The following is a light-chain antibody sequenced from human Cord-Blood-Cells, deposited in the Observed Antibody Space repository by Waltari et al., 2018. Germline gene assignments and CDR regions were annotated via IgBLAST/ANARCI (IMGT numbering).Light chain of an antibody. V-gene: IGKV1-39*01. J-gene: IGKJ1*01. CDR2: AAS. CDR3: QQSYSTTGT. Sequence: DIQMTQSPSSLSASVDDRVTITCRASQSISSYLNWYQQKPGKAPKLLIYAASSLQSGVPSRVSGIGSVTDFTLTISSLQPEDFATYYCQQSYSTTGTFGQGTQVEIK. CDR1: QSISSY.